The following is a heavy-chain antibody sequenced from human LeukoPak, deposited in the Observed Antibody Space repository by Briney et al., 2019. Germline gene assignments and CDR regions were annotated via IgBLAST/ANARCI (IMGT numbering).Heavy chain of an antibody. V-gene: IGHV1-8*01. CDR2: MNPNSGNT. Sequence: ASVKVSCKAFGYTFTSYDINWVRQATGQGLEWMGWMNPNSGNTGYAQKFQGRVTMTRNTSISTAYMELSSLRSDDTALYYCARGAREVIVVITKYYVDYWGQGTLVTAPS. J-gene: IGHJ4*02. D-gene: IGHD3-22*01. CDR1: GYTFTSYD. CDR3: ARGAREVIVVITKYYVDY.